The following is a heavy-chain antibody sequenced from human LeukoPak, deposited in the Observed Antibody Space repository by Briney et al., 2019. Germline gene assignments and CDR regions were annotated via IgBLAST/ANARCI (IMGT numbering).Heavy chain of an antibody. J-gene: IGHJ4*02. D-gene: IGHD4-17*01. CDR1: GFIFKTYA. CDR2: ISSSSSYI. V-gene: IGHV3-21*01. CDR3: ARDLTVTFDY. Sequence: GGSLRLSCAASGFIFKTYAMHWVRQAPGKGLEWVSSISSSSSYIYYADSVKGRFTISRDNAKNSLYLQMNSLRAEDTAVYYCARDLTVTFDYWGQGALVTVSS.